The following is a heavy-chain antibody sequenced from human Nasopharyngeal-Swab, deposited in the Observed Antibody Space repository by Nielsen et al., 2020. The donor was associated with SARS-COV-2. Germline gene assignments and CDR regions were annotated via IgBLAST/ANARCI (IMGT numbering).Heavy chain of an antibody. D-gene: IGHD1-1*01. CDR2: INHSGST. CDR3: ASSTYQGRSD. CDR1: GGSFSGYY. V-gene: IGHV4-34*01. J-gene: IGHJ4*02. Sequence: SETLSLTCAVYGGSFSGYYWSWIRQPPGKGLEWIGEINHSGSTNYNPPLKSRVTISVDTSKNQFSLKLSSVTAADTAVYYCASSTYQGRSDWGQGTLVTVSS.